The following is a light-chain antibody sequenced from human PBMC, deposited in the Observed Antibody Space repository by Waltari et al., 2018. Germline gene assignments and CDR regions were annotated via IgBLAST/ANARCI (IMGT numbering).Light chain of an antibody. Sequence: DIQMTQSPSSLSASVGDRVTITCQASQDISNYLNWYQQKPGKAPKLLIYDASNLETGVPSRFSGSGSGTDFTFTINSLQPDDSATYYCQQYHDYSAFGQGTKLEIK. CDR1: QDISNY. V-gene: IGKV1-33*01. CDR3: QQYHDYSA. CDR2: DAS. J-gene: IGKJ2*01.